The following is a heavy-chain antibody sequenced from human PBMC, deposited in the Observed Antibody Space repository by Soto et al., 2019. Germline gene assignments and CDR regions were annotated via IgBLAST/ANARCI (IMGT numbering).Heavy chain of an antibody. CDR3: ERDLGV. V-gene: IGHV3-30-3*01. CDR2: RSYHGSNK. Sequence: WGSLRLSCAASGLTLSSYAIQGGRQAPGKRLEWVAVRSYHGSNKYYAQSVKGRLTISRDKSKNPWYLQMNSLRAADTAVYYCERDLGVWGQGTTVTVSS. CDR1: GLTLSSYA. J-gene: IGHJ6*02.